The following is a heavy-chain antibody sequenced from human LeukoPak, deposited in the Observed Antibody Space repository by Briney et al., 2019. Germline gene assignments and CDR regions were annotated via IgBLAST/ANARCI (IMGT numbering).Heavy chain of an antibody. CDR1: GGSFSGYY. J-gene: IGHJ4*02. CDR2: INQSGST. Sequence: KASETLSLTCAVYGGSFSGYYWSWIRQPPGKGLEWIGEINQSGSTNYNPSLKSRVTISVDTSKNQFSLKLSSVTAADTAVYYCARGRGRGPNDYWGQGTLVTVSS. D-gene: IGHD1-26*01. CDR3: ARGRGRGPNDY. V-gene: IGHV4-34*01.